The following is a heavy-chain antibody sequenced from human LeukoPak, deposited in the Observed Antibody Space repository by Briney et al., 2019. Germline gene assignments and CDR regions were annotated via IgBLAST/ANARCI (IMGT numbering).Heavy chain of an antibody. J-gene: IGHJ4*02. CDR1: GFSFRSYA. V-gene: IGHV3-23*01. CDR2: ISGSGETT. CDR3: AKDRMRDSIGSYLH. D-gene: IGHD3-22*01. Sequence: PGGSLRLSCAASGFSFRSYAMSWVRQAPGKGLEWVSAISGSGETTYYADSVKGRFTISRDNANNTVSLQTSSLRPEDTAVYYCAKDRMRDSIGSYLHWGQGIQVAVSS.